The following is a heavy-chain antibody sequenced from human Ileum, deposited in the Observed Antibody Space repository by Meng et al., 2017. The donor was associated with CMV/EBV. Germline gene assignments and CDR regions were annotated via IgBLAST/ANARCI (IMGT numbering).Heavy chain of an antibody. V-gene: IGHV1-2*02. Sequence: VQLVHAGVEVTKTVASVHVSCVASVNSFIPNYIHWVRQAPGQGIEWIGCILPINGDTDHAQKFKGRVTLTRDTSITTAFMELSGLTSDDTAVYYCVRENWYYDYWGQGTLVTVSS. D-gene: IGHD1-7*01. J-gene: IGHJ4*02. CDR2: ILPINGDT. CDR3: VRENWYYDY. CDR1: VNSFIPNY.